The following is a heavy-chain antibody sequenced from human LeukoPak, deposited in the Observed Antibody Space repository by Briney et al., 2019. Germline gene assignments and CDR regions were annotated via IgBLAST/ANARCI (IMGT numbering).Heavy chain of an antibody. CDR3: ARVWGSSSPIDY. CDR1: GFSFSTYG. CDR2: IDIDGSGT. V-gene: IGHV3-74*03. J-gene: IGHJ4*02. Sequence: GGSLRLSCAASGFSFSTYGMHWVRQAPGKGLVWVSRIDIDGSGTTYVDSVKGRFTISRDNAKNTLYLQMNSLRVEDSAVYYCARVWGSSSPIDYWGQGTLVTVTS. D-gene: IGHD3-16*01.